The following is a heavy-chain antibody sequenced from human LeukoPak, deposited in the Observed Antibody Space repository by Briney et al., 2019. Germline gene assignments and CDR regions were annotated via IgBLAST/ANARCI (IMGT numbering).Heavy chain of an antibody. V-gene: IGHV4-59*01. CDR2: LYYSGST. Sequence: SETLSLTCTVSGGSISSYYWTWIRQPPGKGLEWIGSLYYSGSTNYNPSLKSRVTISVDTSKNQFSLKLSFVTAADTAVYYCARRHVEYSSSSDPYYFDYWGQGTLVTVSS. CDR1: GGSISSYY. CDR3: ARRHVEYSSSSDPYYFDY. J-gene: IGHJ4*02. D-gene: IGHD6-6*01.